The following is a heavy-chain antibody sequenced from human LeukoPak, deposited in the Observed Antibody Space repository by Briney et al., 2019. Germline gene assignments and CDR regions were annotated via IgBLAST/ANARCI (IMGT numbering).Heavy chain of an antibody. CDR3: AKDRDYTTYGYYFDY. Sequence: PGGSLRLSCTASGFTFSSYAMNWVRQAPGKGLEWVSGIGAGGTFTYYADSAKGRFTIFRDNSRNTLYLQMNSLRADDTAVYYCAKDRDYTTYGYYFDYWGQGTLVTVSS. J-gene: IGHJ4*02. D-gene: IGHD4-11*01. CDR2: IGAGGTFT. CDR1: GFTFSSYA. V-gene: IGHV3-23*01.